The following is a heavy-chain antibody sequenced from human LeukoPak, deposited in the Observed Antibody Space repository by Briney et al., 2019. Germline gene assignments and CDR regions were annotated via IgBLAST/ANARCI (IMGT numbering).Heavy chain of an antibody. Sequence: PSETLSLTCTVSGGSISSYYWSWIRQPPGKGLEWIGYIYYSGSTNYNPSLKSRVTISVDTSKNQFSLKLSSVTAADTAAYYCARQNRIGVLPRYYFDYWGQGTLVTVSS. CDR3: ARQNRIGVLPRYYFDY. CDR2: IYYSGST. CDR1: GGSISSYY. V-gene: IGHV4-59*08. D-gene: IGHD3-3*01. J-gene: IGHJ4*02.